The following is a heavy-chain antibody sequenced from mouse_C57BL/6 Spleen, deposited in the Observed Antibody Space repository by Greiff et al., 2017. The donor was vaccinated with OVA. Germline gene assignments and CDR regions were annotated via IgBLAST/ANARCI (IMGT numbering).Heavy chain of an antibody. J-gene: IGHJ2*01. CDR1: GFTFSSYA. Sequence: EVQLVESGGGLVKPGGSLKLSCAASGFTFSSYAMSWVRQTPEKRLEWVATISDGGSYTYYPDNVKGRFTISRDNAKNNLYLHMRHLKSEDTAMYYCARAPYSSGEGYFDSWGQGTTLTVSS. V-gene: IGHV5-4*01. CDR3: ARAPYSSGEGYFDS. D-gene: IGHD3-2*02. CDR2: ISDGGSYT.